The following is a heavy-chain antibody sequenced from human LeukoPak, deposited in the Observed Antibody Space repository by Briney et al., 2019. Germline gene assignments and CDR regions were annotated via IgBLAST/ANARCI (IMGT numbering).Heavy chain of an antibody. D-gene: IGHD1-20*01. Sequence: SETLSLTCTVSGDSISNYFWSWIRQSPGKGLEWIGYVYYIGNTNYNPSLKSRVTISVDTSKNHFSLDLSSVTAADTAVYYCARGPDNWSSLFDFWGQGTLVTVSS. CDR1: GDSISNYF. CDR2: VYYIGNT. V-gene: IGHV4-59*01. CDR3: ARGPDNWSSLFDF. J-gene: IGHJ4*02.